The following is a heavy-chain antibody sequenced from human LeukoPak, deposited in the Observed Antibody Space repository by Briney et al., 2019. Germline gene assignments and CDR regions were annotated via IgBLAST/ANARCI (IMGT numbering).Heavy chain of an antibody. V-gene: IGHV3-23*01. D-gene: IGHD1-26*01. CDR1: GFTFSSYA. CDR2: IRGTGDST. CDR3: ARDPIGDNWFDP. Sequence: GGSLRLSCAVSGFTFSSYAMSWVRQAPGKGLEWVSGIRGTGDSTYYADSVKGRFTISRDNSRSKLYLQMNSLRAEDTAIYYCARDPIGDNWFDPWGQGTLVTVSS. J-gene: IGHJ5*02.